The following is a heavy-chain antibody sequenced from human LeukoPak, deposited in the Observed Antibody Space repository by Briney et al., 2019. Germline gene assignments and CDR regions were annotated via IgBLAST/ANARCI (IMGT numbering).Heavy chain of an antibody. Sequence: PSETLSLTCAVYGGSFSSYYWSWIRQPPGKGLEWIGYIYYSGSTNYNPSLKSRVTISVDTSKNQFSLKLSSVTAADTAVYYCARGRSTLTLDFDYWGQGTLVTVSS. V-gene: IGHV4-59*01. D-gene: IGHD3-10*01. J-gene: IGHJ4*02. CDR1: GGSFSSYY. CDR2: IYYSGST. CDR3: ARGRSTLTLDFDY.